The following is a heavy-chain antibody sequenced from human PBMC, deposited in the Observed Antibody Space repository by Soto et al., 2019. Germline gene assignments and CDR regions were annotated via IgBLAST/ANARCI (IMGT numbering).Heavy chain of an antibody. CDR2: IIPIFDAT. CDR3: GRDLPSVRAS. Sequence: QVQMVQSGAEVKKPGSSARVSCKVSGGTFSRHSISWVRQAPGQGLEWMGGIIPIFDATLYAQKFQGRLTITANGSATTSHMDLSGLRPDDMALYDCGRDLPSVRASWGRGTLVTVS. V-gene: IGHV1-69*01. CDR1: GGTFSRHS. J-gene: IGHJ4*02.